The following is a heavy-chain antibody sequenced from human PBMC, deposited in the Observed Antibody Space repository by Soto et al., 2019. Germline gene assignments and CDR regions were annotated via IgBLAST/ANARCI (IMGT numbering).Heavy chain of an antibody. Sequence: PGGSLRRSCGVSGFTFSSYWISWIRQAPGKGLEWVANIKQDGSEKYYVDSVKGRFTISRDNAKNSLYLQMNSLRAEDTAVYYCARDRVAVAGKGYYYYMDVWGKGTTVTVSS. V-gene: IGHV3-7*01. CDR3: ARDRVAVAGKGYYYYMDV. J-gene: IGHJ6*03. CDR2: IKQDGSEK. CDR1: GFTFSSYW. D-gene: IGHD6-19*01.